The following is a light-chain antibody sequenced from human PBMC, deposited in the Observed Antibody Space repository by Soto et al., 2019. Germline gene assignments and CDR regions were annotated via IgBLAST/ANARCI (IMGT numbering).Light chain of an antibody. V-gene: IGKV3-11*01. J-gene: IGKJ1*01. CDR3: HQRRSWPRT. CDR1: QSVSTY. Sequence: IVLTNSPGTLSLSPWEIATLSCRASQSVSTYLAWYQQKPGQAPRLLIYDSSNRATGIPARFSGSGSGTDFTLTISSLEPEDFAVHYCHQRRSWPRTFGQVTKVDIK. CDR2: DSS.